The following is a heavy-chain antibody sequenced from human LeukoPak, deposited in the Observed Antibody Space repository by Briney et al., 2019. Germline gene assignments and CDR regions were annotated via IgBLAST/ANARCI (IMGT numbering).Heavy chain of an antibody. J-gene: IGHJ4*02. Sequence: PGGSLRLSCAASGFTFSTYSMNWVRQAPGKGLEWVSSISSSSFYIYYADSVKGRFTISRDHAKNSLYLQMNSLRAEDTAVYYCARTYSSAWYFDYWGQGTLVTVSS. V-gene: IGHV3-21*01. D-gene: IGHD6-19*01. CDR3: ARTYSSAWYFDY. CDR2: ISSSSFYI. CDR1: GFTFSTYS.